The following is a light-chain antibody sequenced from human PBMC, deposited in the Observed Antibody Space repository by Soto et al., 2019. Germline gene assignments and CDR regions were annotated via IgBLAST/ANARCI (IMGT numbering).Light chain of an antibody. V-gene: IGLV2-14*03. CDR3: ISFTSSSTYV. Sequence: QSALTQPASVSGSPGQSITISCTGTSSDVGGSNYVSWYQQHTGKAPKRMIYDITNRRSGVSYCFSGSKSGTTACLTISGPQAEDEVVYYCISFTSSSTYVLRTRTKLTVI. CDR1: SSDVGGSNY. CDR2: DIT. J-gene: IGLJ1*01.